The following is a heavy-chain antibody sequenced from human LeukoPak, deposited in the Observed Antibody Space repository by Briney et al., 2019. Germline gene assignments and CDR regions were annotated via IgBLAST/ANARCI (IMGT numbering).Heavy chain of an antibody. V-gene: IGHV3-48*02. J-gene: IGHJ4*02. CDR1: RFSVDSVF. Sequence: GGSLRLSCRASRFSVDSVFMNWVRQAPGKGLEWVSYISSSSSTIYYADSVKGRFTISRDNAKNSLYLQMNSLRDEDTAVYYCARDYYDSSGYCFDYWGQGTLVTVSS. CDR2: ISSSSSTI. D-gene: IGHD3-22*01. CDR3: ARDYYDSSGYCFDY.